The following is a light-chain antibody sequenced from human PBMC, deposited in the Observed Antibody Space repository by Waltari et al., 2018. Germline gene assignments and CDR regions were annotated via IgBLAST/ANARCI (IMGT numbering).Light chain of an antibody. V-gene: IGLV1-47*01. CDR3: AAWDDSLSGLYV. Sequence: PGQRVTISCSGSSSNIGSNYVYCYQQLPGTTPKLLTYMNNQRPSGVPDRFPGSKSGTSASLAISGLRSEDEADYYCAAWDDSLSGLYVFGTGTKVTVL. CDR1: SSNIGSNY. J-gene: IGLJ1*01. CDR2: MNN.